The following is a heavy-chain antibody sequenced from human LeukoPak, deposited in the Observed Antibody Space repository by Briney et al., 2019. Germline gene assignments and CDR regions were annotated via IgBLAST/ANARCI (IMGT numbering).Heavy chain of an antibody. Sequence: ASVKVSCKASGGTFSNYAFSLVRQAPGQGLEWMGWINPNSGGTNYAQKFQGRVTMTRDTSISTAYMELSRLRSDDTAVYYCARDNGAGNLYFDYWGQGTLVTVSS. V-gene: IGHV1-2*02. CDR2: INPNSGGT. CDR3: ARDNGAGNLYFDY. D-gene: IGHD1-1*01. J-gene: IGHJ4*02. CDR1: GGTFSNYA.